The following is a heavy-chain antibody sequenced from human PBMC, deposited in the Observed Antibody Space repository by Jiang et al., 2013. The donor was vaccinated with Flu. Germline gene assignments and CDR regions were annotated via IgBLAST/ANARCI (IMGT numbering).Heavy chain of an antibody. J-gene: IGHJ4*02. CDR3: ARRPIYYFDSSGYERGYYFDS. CDR2: INHSGST. CDR1: GGSFSDYY. Sequence: LLKPSETLSLTCVVYGGSFSDYYWSWIRQPPGKGLEWIGEINHSGSTKYNPSLKSRVIISVDTSNNQFSLKVSSVTAADTAVYYCARRPIYYFDSSGYERGYYFDSWGQ. V-gene: IGHV4-34*01. D-gene: IGHD3-22*01.